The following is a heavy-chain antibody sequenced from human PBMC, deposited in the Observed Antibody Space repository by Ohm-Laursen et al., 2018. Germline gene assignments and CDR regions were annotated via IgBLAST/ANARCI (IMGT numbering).Heavy chain of an antibody. J-gene: IGHJ6*02. Sequence: SSVKVSCKASGYTFTGYYMHWVRQAPGQGLEWMGGIIPIFGTANYAQKFQGRVTITADESTSTAYMELSSLRSEDTAVYYCARDVYYGDYGVWGQGTTVTVSS. V-gene: IGHV1-69*01. CDR2: IIPIFGTA. CDR1: GYTFTGYY. CDR3: ARDVYYGDYGV. D-gene: IGHD4-17*01.